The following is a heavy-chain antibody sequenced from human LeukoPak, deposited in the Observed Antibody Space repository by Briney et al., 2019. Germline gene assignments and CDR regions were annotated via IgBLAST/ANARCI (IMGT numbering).Heavy chain of an antibody. CDR1: GGTFSSYA. Sequence: SVKVSCKASGGTFSSYAISWVRQAPGQGLEWMGGIIPIFGTANYAQKFQGRVTITADESTSTAYMELSSLRSEDTALYYCAREGWSGRNGEYLVGGMDVWAQGTTVTVSS. J-gene: IGHJ6*02. V-gene: IGHV1-69*01. CDR2: IIPIFGTA. CDR3: AREGWSGRNGEYLVGGMDV. D-gene: IGHD1-26*01.